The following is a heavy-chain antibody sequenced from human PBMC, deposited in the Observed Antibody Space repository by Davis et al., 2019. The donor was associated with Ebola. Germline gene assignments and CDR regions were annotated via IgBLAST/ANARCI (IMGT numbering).Heavy chain of an antibody. V-gene: IGHV2-5*02. J-gene: IGHJ4*02. D-gene: IGHD2-8*01. CDR3: TRLAYTNGWFYFDS. CDR2: IFSDDDR. CDR1: GFPLSTSGMG. Sequence: SGPTLVKPPQTLTLTCTFPGFPLSTSGMGVGWIRQPPGKALECLGFIFSDDDRRYSPSLKSRLTITKDTPKNQVVLTMTNMDPADTATYYCTRLAYTNGWFYFDSWGQGSLVTVSS.